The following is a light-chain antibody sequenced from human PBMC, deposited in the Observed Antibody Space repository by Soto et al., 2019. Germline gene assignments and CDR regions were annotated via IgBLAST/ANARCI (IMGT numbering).Light chain of an antibody. CDR3: QQRLFWPLFT. Sequence: AIQLTQSPSSLSASVGDRVTITCRASQGIRSALGWYQQKPGKVPKLLIYAASTLQSGVPSRFSGSGFGTDFTLTITRLEPEDFAVYYCQQRLFWPLFTFGQGTRLEIK. V-gene: IGKV1-6*01. CDR2: AAS. CDR1: QGIRSA. J-gene: IGKJ2*01.